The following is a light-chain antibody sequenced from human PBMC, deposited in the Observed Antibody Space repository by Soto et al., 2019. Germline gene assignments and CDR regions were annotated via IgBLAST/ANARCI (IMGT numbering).Light chain of an antibody. CDR1: QSVGTS. V-gene: IGKV3-20*01. CDR2: GAS. Sequence: EIVLTQSPVTLSLSPGERGTLSCRASQSVGTSLAWYQQKPGQVPRLLIYGASNRATGIPDRFSGSGSGTDFTLTISKLEPEDFAVYHCQQYGGSPRTFGQGTKVDIK. CDR3: QQYGGSPRT. J-gene: IGKJ1*01.